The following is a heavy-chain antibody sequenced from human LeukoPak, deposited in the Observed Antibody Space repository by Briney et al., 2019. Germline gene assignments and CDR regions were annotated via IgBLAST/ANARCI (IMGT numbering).Heavy chain of an antibody. V-gene: IGHV4-39*07. CDR2: VYYSGRT. J-gene: IGHJ4*02. D-gene: IGHD1-26*01. Sequence: SETLSLTCTVSSGSISNSSYFWGWIRQPPGKGLEWIGTVYYSGRTYYKPSLKSRVTISVDRSKDQFSLKLSSVTAADTAVYYCARGALQYFDYWGQGTLVTVSS. CDR3: ARGALQYFDY. CDR1: SGSISNSSYF.